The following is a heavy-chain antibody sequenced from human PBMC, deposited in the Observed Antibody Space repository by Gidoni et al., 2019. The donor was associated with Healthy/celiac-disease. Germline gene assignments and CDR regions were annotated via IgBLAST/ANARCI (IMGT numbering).Heavy chain of an antibody. D-gene: IGHD3-22*01. V-gene: IGHV4-34*01. J-gene: IGHJ4*02. CDR2: INHSGST. CDR3: AGSYDSSGYYYDY. CDR1: GGSFSGYY. Sequence: QVQLQQWGAGLLKPSETLSLTCAVHGGSFSGYYWSWIRQPPGKGLEWIGEINHSGSTNYNPSLKSRVTISVDTSKNQFSLKLSSVTAADTAVYYCAGSYDSSGYYYDYWGQGTLVTVSS.